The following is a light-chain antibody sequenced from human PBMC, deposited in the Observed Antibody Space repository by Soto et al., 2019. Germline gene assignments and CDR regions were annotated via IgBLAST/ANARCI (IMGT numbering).Light chain of an antibody. CDR2: DAS. CDR1: QSVRTS. V-gene: IGKV3-11*01. J-gene: IGKJ5*01. Sequence: EVVLPQSHATMSLSPGGRATLSCRASQSVRTSLAWYQHKPGQAPRLVIYDASLRANGVPARFGGSGSGTDFTLTIKSLEPEDLAVYYCQQRNVWPPITVGQGTRLEIK. CDR3: QQRNVWPPIT.